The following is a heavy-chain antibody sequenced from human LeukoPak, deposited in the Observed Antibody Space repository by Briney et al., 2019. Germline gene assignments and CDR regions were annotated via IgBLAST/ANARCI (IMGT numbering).Heavy chain of an antibody. CDR1: GFIFNNYG. CDR3: AKGSGGYFFDL. J-gene: IGHJ4*02. CDR2: ISNDGGGT. D-gene: IGHD2-15*01. Sequence: GGSLRLSCAASGFIFNNYGLVWVRQAPGKGLEWVSAISNDGGGTTYADFVKGGFSVSRDNSKNTLFLQMNSLRAEDTALYYCAKGSGGYFFDLWGQGTLVTVSS. V-gene: IGHV3-23*01.